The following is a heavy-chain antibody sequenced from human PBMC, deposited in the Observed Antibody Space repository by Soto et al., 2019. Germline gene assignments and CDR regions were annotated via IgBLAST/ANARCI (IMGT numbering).Heavy chain of an antibody. CDR2: ISGSGGST. Sequence: PGGSLRLSGAASGFTFSNYAMSWVRQAPGKGLEWVSVISGSGGSTYHADSVKGRFTISRDNSKNTLYLQMNSLRAEDTAVYYCAKDTYYDFWSGYHYGMDVWGQGTTVTVSS. CDR1: GFTFSNYA. CDR3: AKDTYYDFWSGYHYGMDV. V-gene: IGHV3-23*01. J-gene: IGHJ6*02. D-gene: IGHD3-3*01.